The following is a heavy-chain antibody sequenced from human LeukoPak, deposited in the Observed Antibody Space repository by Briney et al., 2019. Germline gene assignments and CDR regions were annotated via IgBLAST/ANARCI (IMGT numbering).Heavy chain of an antibody. CDR3: ARELYYYDSSGYYGSSVPNFGFDI. Sequence: SETLSLTCTVSGGSISSYYWSWIRQPPGKGLEWIGYIYYSGSTNYNPSLKSRVTISVDTSKNQFSLKLSSVTAADTAVYYCARELYYYDSSGYYGSSVPNFGFDIRGQGTMVTVSS. D-gene: IGHD3-22*01. J-gene: IGHJ3*02. CDR2: IYYSGST. V-gene: IGHV4-59*01. CDR1: GGSISSYY.